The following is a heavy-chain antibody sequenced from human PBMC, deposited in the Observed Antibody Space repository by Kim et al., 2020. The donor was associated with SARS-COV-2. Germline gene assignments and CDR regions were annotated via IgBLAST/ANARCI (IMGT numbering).Heavy chain of an antibody. CDR1: GFTFSAYA. D-gene: IGHD3-10*01. J-gene: IGHJ6*02. CDR2: ISAISGNT. Sequence: GGSLRLSCAASGFTFSAYALSWVRQAPGKGLEWVSVISAISGNTYYADSVKGRFTISRDNSKNTLYLQMNSLRAEDTAIYFCARDYRSGSGSYLSRYYGMDVWGQGTTVTVSS. V-gene: IGHV3-23*01. CDR3: ARDYRSGSGSYLSRYYGMDV.